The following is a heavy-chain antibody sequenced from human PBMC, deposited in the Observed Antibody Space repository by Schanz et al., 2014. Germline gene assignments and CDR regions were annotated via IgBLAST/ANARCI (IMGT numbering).Heavy chain of an antibody. J-gene: IGHJ4*02. CDR3: ARDRDQWDGNYLDY. V-gene: IGHV1-18*04. D-gene: IGHD1-26*01. Sequence: QVQLVQSGAEVKKPGASVKVSCKASGYTFTSYGISWVRRAPGQGLEWMGWISGYNGNTNYAQKFQGRVTMTTDTSTSTVYMELRSLTSDDSAVYYCARDRDQWDGNYLDYWGQGTLVTVSS. CDR1: GYTFTSYG. CDR2: ISGYNGNT.